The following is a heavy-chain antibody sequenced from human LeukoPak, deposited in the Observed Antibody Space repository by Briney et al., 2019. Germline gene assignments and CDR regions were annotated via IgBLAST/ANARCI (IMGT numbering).Heavy chain of an antibody. Sequence: GGSLRLSCAASGFTFSSYGMHWVRQAPGKGLEWVAFIRYDGSNKYYADSVKGRFTISRDNSKNTLYLQMNSLRAEGTAVYYCAKVYSATMVRGVIIPRGMDVWGQGTTVTVSS. D-gene: IGHD3-10*01. CDR1: GFTFSSYG. CDR3: AKVYSATMVRGVIIPRGMDV. J-gene: IGHJ6*02. CDR2: IRYDGSNK. V-gene: IGHV3-30*02.